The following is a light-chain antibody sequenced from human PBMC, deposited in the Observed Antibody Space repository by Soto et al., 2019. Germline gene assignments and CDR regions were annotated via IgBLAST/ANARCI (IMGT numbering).Light chain of an antibody. CDR3: SSFARGDNPHVL. J-gene: IGLJ2*01. Sequence: QSALTQPPSASGSPRQSVTISCTGTSSDVAGSDYVSWYQQHPGKAPKLIIYEVTKRPAGVPDRFSGSKSGNTASLTVSGLQADDESYYYCSSFARGDNPHVLFGGGTKLTVL. CDR2: EVT. V-gene: IGLV2-8*01. CDR1: SSDVAGSDY.